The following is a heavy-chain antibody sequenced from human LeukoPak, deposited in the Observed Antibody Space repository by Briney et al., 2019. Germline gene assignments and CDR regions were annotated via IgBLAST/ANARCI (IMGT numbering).Heavy chain of an antibody. CDR3: ARGADILTGYYFNYYYYGMDV. D-gene: IGHD3-9*01. CDR1: GGSFSGYY. CDR2: INHSGST. Sequence: PSETLSLTCAVYGGSFSGYYWSWICQPPGKGLEWIGEINHSGSTSYNPSLKSRVTISVDTSKNQFSLKLSSVTAADTAVYYCARGADILTGYYFNYYYYGMDVWGKGTTVTVSS. J-gene: IGHJ6*04. V-gene: IGHV4-34*01.